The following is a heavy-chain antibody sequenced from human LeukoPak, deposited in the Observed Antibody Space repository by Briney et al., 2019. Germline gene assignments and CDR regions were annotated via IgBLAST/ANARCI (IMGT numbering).Heavy chain of an antibody. CDR3: ARQIAVAGFDY. Sequence: PGRSLRLSCAASGFTFSSHGMHWVRQAPGKGLEWVAVIWYDGSNKYYADSVKGRFTISRDNSKNTLYLQMNSLRAEDTAVYYCARQIAVAGFDYWGQGTLVTVSS. V-gene: IGHV3-33*01. CDR1: GFTFSSHG. D-gene: IGHD6-19*01. J-gene: IGHJ4*02. CDR2: IWYDGSNK.